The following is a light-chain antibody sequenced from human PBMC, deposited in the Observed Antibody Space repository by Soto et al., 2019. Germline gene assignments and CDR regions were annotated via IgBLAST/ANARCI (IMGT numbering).Light chain of an antibody. V-gene: IGKV3-20*01. J-gene: IGKJ2*01. CDR3: QQYGSSPPYT. CDR2: GAS. CDR1: QSVNSNY. Sequence: EIVLTQSPGTLSLTPGDRATLSCRASQSVNSNYLAWYQHKPGQAPRLLIYGASSRATGVPDRFSGSGSGTHFTLTVSRLAPEDFAVYYCQQYGSSPPYTFGQGTKLEIK.